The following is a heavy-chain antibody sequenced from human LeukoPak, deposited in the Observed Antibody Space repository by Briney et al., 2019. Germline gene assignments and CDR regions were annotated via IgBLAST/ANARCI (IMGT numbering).Heavy chain of an antibody. J-gene: IGHJ3*02. Sequence: GGSLRLSCAASGFTFSSSAMSWVRQAPGKGLEWVALISYDGNNKYYADSVKGRFIISRDNSKNTLYLQMNSLRAEDTAVYYCARDPKGGFSYGWGAFDIWGQGTMVTVSS. CDR1: GFTFSSSA. V-gene: IGHV3-30-3*01. CDR2: ISYDGNNK. CDR3: ARDPKGGFSYGWGAFDI. D-gene: IGHD5-18*01.